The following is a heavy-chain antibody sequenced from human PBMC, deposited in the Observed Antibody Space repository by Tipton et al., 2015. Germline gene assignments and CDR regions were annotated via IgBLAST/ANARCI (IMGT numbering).Heavy chain of an antibody. Sequence: SLRLSCEASGFTFNEYGMHWVRQTPGKGLEWVSGISWNSDNIGYADSVKGRFSISRDNPRNFVYLQMRSLRPEDTALYYCTKDATWGYSGSRIDSWGQGALVTVSS. CDR3: TKDATWGYSGSRIDS. J-gene: IGHJ4*02. CDR2: ISWNSDNI. D-gene: IGHD1-26*01. CDR1: GFTFNEYG. V-gene: IGHV3-9*01.